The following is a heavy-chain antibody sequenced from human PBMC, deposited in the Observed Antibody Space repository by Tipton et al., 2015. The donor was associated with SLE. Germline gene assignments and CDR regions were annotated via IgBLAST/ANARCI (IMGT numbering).Heavy chain of an antibody. CDR1: GGSISSGSYY. J-gene: IGHJ4*02. V-gene: IGHV4-39*07. Sequence: TLSLTCTVSGGSISSGSYYWGWIRQPPGKGLEWIGSIYYSGSTYYSPSLNSRVTISIDTSKNQFSLKMSSVTAADTAVYYCATDRNDYWGQGTLVTVSS. CDR3: ATDRNDY. CDR2: IYYSGST.